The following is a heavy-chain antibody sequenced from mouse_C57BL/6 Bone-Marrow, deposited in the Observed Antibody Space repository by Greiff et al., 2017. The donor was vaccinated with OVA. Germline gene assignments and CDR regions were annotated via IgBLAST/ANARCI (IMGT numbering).Heavy chain of an antibody. CDR1: GFTFSDYG. CDR2: ISSGSSTI. V-gene: IGHV5-17*01. Sequence: EVQRVESGGGLVKPGGSLKLSCAASGFTFSDYGMHWVRQAPEKGLAWVAYISSGSSTIYYADTVKGRFTISRDNAKNTLFLQMTSLRSEDTAMYYCARRISWGYFEVWGTGTTVTVAS. D-gene: IGHD2-12*01. CDR3: ARRISWGYFEV. J-gene: IGHJ1*03.